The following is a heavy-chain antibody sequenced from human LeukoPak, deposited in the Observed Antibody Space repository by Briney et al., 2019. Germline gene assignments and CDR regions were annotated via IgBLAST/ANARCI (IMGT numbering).Heavy chain of an antibody. Sequence: GGSLRLSCAASGFTFSSYSMNWVRQAPGKGLEWVSYISSSSSTIYYADSVKGRFTISRDNAKNSLYLQMNSLRAEDTAVYYCARDGQLEEFDYWGQGTLVTVSS. CDR1: GFTFSSYS. J-gene: IGHJ4*02. CDR3: ARDGQLEEFDY. CDR2: ISSSSSTI. V-gene: IGHV3-48*01. D-gene: IGHD6-6*01.